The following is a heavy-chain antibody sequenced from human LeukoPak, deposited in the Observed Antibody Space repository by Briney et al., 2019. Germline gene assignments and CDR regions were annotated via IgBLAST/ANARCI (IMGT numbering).Heavy chain of an antibody. CDR3: ARSILRYYFDSSGYYPYYFDY. CDR2: IYHSGST. V-gene: IGHV4-4*02. J-gene: IGHJ4*02. D-gene: IGHD3-22*01. Sequence: SETLSLTCAVSGGSISSRNWWSWVRQPPGKGLEWIGEIYHSGSTNYNPSLRSRITMSVDTAKNQFSLKLTSVTAADTAVYYCARSILRYYFDSSGYYPYYFDYWGQGMLVTVSS. CDR1: GGSISSRNW.